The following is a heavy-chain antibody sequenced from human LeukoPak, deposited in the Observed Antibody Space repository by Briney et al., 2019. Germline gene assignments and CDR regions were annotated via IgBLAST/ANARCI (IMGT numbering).Heavy chain of an antibody. CDR3: ARDGVTTADTLDY. CDR2: IYHSGST. V-gene: IGHV4-4*02. D-gene: IGHD4-17*01. J-gene: IGHJ4*02. Sequence: SETLSLTCAVSGGSISSSNWWSWVRQPPGKGLEWIGEIYHSGSTNYNPSLKSRVTISVDKSKNQFSLKLSSVTAADTAVYYCARDGVTTADTLDYWGQGTLVTVSS. CDR1: GGSISSSNW.